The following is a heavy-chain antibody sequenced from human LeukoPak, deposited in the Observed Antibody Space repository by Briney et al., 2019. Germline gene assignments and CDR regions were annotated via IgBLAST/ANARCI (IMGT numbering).Heavy chain of an antibody. V-gene: IGHV3-21*01. Sequence: GGSLRLSCAASGFTFSSYSMNLVRQAPGKGLEWVSSISSSSSYIYYADSVKGRFTISRDNAKNSLYLQMNSLRAEDTAVYYCARGSAYYDSSGYICDYWGQGTLVTVSS. CDR2: ISSSSSYI. CDR1: GFTFSSYS. CDR3: ARGSAYYDSSGYICDY. J-gene: IGHJ4*02. D-gene: IGHD3-22*01.